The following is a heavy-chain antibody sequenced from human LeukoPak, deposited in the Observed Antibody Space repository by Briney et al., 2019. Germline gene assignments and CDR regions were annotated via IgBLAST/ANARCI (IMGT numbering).Heavy chain of an antibody. D-gene: IGHD3-10*01. CDR3: ARQTMGYYASGSFDY. Sequence: GESLKISCKGSGYSFTNYWIGWVRQMPGKDLEWMGIIYPGDSDTRYSPSFQGQVTISADKSISTAYLQWSSLKASDTAMYYCARQTMGYYASGSFDYWGQGTLVTASS. V-gene: IGHV5-51*01. CDR2: IYPGDSDT. J-gene: IGHJ4*02. CDR1: GYSFTNYW.